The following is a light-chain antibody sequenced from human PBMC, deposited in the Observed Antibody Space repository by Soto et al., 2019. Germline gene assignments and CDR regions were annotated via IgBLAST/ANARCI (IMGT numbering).Light chain of an antibody. Sequence: QSVLTQPPSVSGAPGQRVTISCTVSSSNIGAHYYIHWYQQLPGTAPKLLIYGNSNRPSGVPDRFSGSKSGTSASLAITGLQAEDEADYYCQSYDSSPSGSVFGGGTKLTVL. CDR2: GNS. CDR1: SSNIGAHYY. J-gene: IGLJ3*02. CDR3: QSYDSSPSGSV. V-gene: IGLV1-40*01.